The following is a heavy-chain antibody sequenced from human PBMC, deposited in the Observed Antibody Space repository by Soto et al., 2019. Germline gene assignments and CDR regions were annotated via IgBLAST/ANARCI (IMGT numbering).Heavy chain of an antibody. CDR3: AREVGYGAFSAALLD. V-gene: IGHV1-69*01. CDR2: VISLFGTA. Sequence: VQLMQSGAEVKKPGSSVKVSCKASGGTFSSHSINWVRQAPGQGLEWMGGVISLFGTANYAHNFKGRVTITADQSTSTAYMEINSLRSDDTAVYYCAREVGYGAFSAALLDWGQGTLVTVSS. J-gene: IGHJ4*02. CDR1: GGTFSSHS. D-gene: IGHD4-17*01.